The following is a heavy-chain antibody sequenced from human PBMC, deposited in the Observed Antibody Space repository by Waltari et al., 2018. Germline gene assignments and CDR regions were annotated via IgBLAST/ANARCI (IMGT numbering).Heavy chain of an antibody. CDR2: INESGST. CDR3: ARGPRRYYYYYYMDV. J-gene: IGHJ6*03. V-gene: IGHV4-34*01. Sequence: QVQLQQWGAGLLKPSETLSLTCAVYGGSFSGYYWSWIRQPPGKGLEWIGEINESGSTNYNPALRSRVTISVDPSKTQFSRKLSSVTAADTAVYYCARGPRRYYYYYYMDVWGKGTTVTISS. CDR1: GGSFSGYY.